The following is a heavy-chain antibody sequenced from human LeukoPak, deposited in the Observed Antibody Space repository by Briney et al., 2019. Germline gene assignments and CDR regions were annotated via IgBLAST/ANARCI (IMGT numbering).Heavy chain of an antibody. CDR2: INPDGRDT. J-gene: IGHJ1*01. D-gene: IGHD2-21*02. V-gene: IGHV3-7*01. CDR1: GFTFSSYA. CDR3: TSWGDTTAEYFQR. Sequence: GGSLRLSCAASGFTFSSYAMSWVRQAPGKGLEWVAHINPDGRDTYYVDSVKGRFTISRDNAQNSMYLQMNSLRVEDKAVYYCTSWGDTTAEYFQRWGQGTLVTVSS.